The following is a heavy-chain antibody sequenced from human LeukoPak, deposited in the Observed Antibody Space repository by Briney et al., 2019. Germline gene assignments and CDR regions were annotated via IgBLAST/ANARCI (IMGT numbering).Heavy chain of an antibody. D-gene: IGHD1-26*01. CDR3: ARGVGSSESNWFDP. V-gene: IGHV4-61*02. Sequence: PSETLSLTCAVSGYSISSGYYWSWIRQPAGKGLEWIGRIYSTGSTNYNPSLKSRVTISIDRSKNQFSLLLRSVTAADTAIYYCARGVGSSESNWFDPWGQGTLATVSS. J-gene: IGHJ5*02. CDR2: IYSTGST. CDR1: GYSISSGYY.